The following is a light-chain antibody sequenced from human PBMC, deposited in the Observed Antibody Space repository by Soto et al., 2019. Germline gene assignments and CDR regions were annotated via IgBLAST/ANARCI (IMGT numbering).Light chain of an antibody. CDR3: QQYNNWPPVT. CDR1: QSVSSN. Sequence: EIVMTQSPATLSVSPGERATLSCSASQSVSSNLAWYQQKPGQAPRLLIYGASTRATSIPARFSGSGSGTEFTLTISSLQSEDFAVYYCQQYNNWPPVTFGGGTKVEIK. CDR2: GAS. V-gene: IGKV3-15*01. J-gene: IGKJ4*01.